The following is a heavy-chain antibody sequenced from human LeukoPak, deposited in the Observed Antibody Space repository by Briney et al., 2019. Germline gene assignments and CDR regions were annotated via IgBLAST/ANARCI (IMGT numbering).Heavy chain of an antibody. D-gene: IGHD5-12*01. CDR2: IYTSGST. J-gene: IGHJ4*02. Sequence: SETLSLTCTVSGGSFNSGSYYWSWIRQPAGKGLEWVGRIYTSGSTNYNPSLKSRVTISVDTSKNQFSLQLTSVTAADKAVYYCARAMRVDRFFDYWGQGILVTVSS. CDR3: ARAMRVDRFFDY. V-gene: IGHV4-61*02. CDR1: GGSFNSGSYY.